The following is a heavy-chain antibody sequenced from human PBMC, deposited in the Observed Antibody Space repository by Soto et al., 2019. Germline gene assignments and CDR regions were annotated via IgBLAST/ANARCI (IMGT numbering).Heavy chain of an antibody. J-gene: IGHJ6*02. CDR1: GFTFSGST. Sequence: GGSLRLSCAASGFTFSGSTMHWVRQASGKGLEWVGRVSTKAHNFPTTYAASVKGRFTISRDDSKNVAYLEVDSLTTEDTAVYYCTTDLAGLYGMDVWGQGTTVTVSS. V-gene: IGHV3-73*01. CDR3: TTDLAGLYGMDV. CDR2: VSTKAHNFPT. D-gene: IGHD3-10*01.